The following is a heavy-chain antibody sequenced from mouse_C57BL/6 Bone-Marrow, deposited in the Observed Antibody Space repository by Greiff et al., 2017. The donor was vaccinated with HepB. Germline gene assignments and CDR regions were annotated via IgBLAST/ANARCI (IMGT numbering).Heavy chain of an antibody. CDR3: ARHEDSNYAMDY. V-gene: IGHV5-6*01. D-gene: IGHD2-5*01. CDR2: ISSCGSYT. J-gene: IGHJ4*01. Sequence: EVKLVESGGDLVKPGGSLKLSCAASGFTFSSYGMSWVRQTPDKRLEWVATISSCGSYTYYPDSVKGRFTISRDNAKNTLYLQMSSLKSEDTAMYYCARHEDSNYAMDYWGQGTSVTVSS. CDR1: GFTFSSYG.